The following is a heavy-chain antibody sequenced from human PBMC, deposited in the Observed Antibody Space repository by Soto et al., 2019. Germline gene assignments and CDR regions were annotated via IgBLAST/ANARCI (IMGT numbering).Heavy chain of an antibody. CDR1: GSSVSNSNYY. CDR3: ARLRLEVVAAGFAAINNWFDP. CDR2: VYYSGST. J-gene: IGHJ5*02. Sequence: SETLSLTCTVSGSSVSNSNYYWGCVRRPPGKGLDWIGSVYYSGSTYYNPSLESRVTISVDKSKNQFSLKLSSVTAADTAVYYCARLRLEVVAAGFAAINNWFDPWGQGTLVTVSS. D-gene: IGHD2-15*01. V-gene: IGHV4-39*01.